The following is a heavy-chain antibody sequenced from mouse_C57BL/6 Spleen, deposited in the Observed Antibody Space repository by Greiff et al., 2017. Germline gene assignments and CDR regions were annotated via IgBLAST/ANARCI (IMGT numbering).Heavy chain of an antibody. V-gene: IGHV6-3*01. J-gene: IGHJ3*01. D-gene: IGHD3-3*01. CDR2: IRLKSDNYAT. CDR3: TAWGRGFAY. CDR1: GFTFSNYW. Sequence: EVKLQESGGGLVQPGGSMKLSCVASGFTFSNYWMNWVRQSPEKGLEWVAQIRLKSDNYATHYAESVKGRFTISRDDSKSSVYLQMNNLRAEDTGIYYCTAWGRGFAYWGQGTLVTVSA.